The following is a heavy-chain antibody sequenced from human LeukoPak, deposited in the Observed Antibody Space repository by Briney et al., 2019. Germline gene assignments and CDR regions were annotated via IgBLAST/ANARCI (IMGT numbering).Heavy chain of an antibody. CDR3: AREEHWQLKSGPDY. CDR2: ISYEGSDK. D-gene: IGHD1/OR15-1a*01. V-gene: IGHV3-30-3*01. Sequence: PGGSLRLSCAASGFTFSGYPIHWVRQAPGKGLEWVAIISYEGSDKHYADSVKGRFTISRDNSKSTLYLQVNSLRAEDTAIYYCAREEHWQLKSGPDYWGQGTLVTVSS. CDR1: GFTFSGYP. J-gene: IGHJ4*02.